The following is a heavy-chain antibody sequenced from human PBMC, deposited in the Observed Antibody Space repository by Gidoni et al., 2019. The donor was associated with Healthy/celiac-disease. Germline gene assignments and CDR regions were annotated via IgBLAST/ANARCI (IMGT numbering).Heavy chain of an antibody. CDR3: ITVSEGVVY. CDR1: GFTFSGST. V-gene: IGHV3-73*02. CDR2: IRSEANSYAT. J-gene: IGHJ4*02. Sequence: EVQLVESGGGLVQPGGSLKLSCAASGFTFSGSTMHWVRQASGKGLEWVGRIRSEANSYATAYGASVKGRFTISRDDSKNTAYLQFNSLKTEDTAMYYCITVSEGVVYWGQGTLVTVSS. D-gene: IGHD2-15*01.